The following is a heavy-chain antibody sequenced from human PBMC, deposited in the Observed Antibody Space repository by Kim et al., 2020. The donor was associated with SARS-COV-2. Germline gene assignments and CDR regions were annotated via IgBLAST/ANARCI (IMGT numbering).Heavy chain of an antibody. CDR1: GYTFTSYY. CDR3: ARDWSNYDSSGYDSRPENGY. CDR2: INPSGGST. D-gene: IGHD3-22*01. V-gene: IGHV1-46*01. J-gene: IGHJ4*02. Sequence: ASVKVSCKASGYTFTSYYMHWVRQAPGQGLEWMGIINPSGGSTSYAQKFQGRVTMTRDTSTSTVYMELSSLRSEDTAVYYCARDWSNYDSSGYDSRPENGYWGQGTLVTVSS.